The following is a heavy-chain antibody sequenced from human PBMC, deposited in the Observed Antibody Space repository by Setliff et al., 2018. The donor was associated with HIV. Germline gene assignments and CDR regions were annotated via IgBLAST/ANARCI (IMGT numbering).Heavy chain of an antibody. CDR2: IYSSGST. D-gene: IGHD4-17*01. V-gene: IGHV4-4*09. CDR1: GVSISTYY. J-gene: IGHJ3*02. Sequence: NPSETLSLTCAVSGVSISTYYWIWIRQSPGKGLEWIGYIYSSGSTNSNPSLSSRVSMSVDTSKNQFSLRLNSVTAADTAVYYCASHSLGNIGDYIRIGAIDIWGQGTMVTVSS. CDR3: ASHSLGNIGDYIRIGAIDI.